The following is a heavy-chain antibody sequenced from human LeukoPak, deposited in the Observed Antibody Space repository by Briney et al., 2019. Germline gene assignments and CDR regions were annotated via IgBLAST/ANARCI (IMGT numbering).Heavy chain of an antibody. CDR2: IYYSGST. CDR3: ARVGMKNYGSGSYSIFDY. CDR1: GGSISSYY. D-gene: IGHD3-10*01. J-gene: IGHJ4*02. V-gene: IGHV4-59*01. Sequence: SETLSLTCTVSGGSISSYYWSCIRQPPGKGLEWSGYIYYSGSTNYNPSLKSRVTISVDTSKNQFSLKLSSVTAADTAVYYCARVGMKNYGSGSYSIFDYWGQGTLVTVSS.